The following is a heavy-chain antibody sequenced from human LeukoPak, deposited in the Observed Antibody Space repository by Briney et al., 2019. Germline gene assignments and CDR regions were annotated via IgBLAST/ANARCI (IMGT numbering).Heavy chain of an antibody. CDR3: ARQRAWFGEWAFDN. D-gene: IGHD3-10*01. CDR2: FKSGDTT. V-gene: IGHV4-39*01. CDR1: DDSISSRTFY. J-gene: IGHJ4*02. Sequence: SETLSLTCTVSDDSISSRTFYWGWIRQPPGRGLEWIGSFKSGDTTYYMSSLKSRVTLFVDTSRKQFSLELTSVTAADTAVYYCARQRAWFGEWAFDNWGQGTLVTASS.